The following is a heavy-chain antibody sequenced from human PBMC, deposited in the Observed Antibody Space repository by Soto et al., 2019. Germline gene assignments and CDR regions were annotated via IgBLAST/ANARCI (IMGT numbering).Heavy chain of an antibody. Sequence: SETLSLTCTVSGGSISSGDYYWSWIRQPPGKGLEWIGYIYYSGSTYYNPSLKSRVTISVDTSKNQFSLKLSSVTAADTAVYYCARVEDYYDSSGYPGWYFDLWGRGTLVT. D-gene: IGHD3-22*01. CDR3: ARVEDYYDSSGYPGWYFDL. CDR1: GGSISSGDYY. V-gene: IGHV4-30-4*01. J-gene: IGHJ2*01. CDR2: IYYSGST.